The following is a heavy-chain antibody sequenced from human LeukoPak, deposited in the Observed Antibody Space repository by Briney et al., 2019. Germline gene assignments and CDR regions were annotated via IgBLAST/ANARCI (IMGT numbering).Heavy chain of an antibody. CDR2: FYHRGNT. CDR1: GASITSYY. D-gene: IGHD1-26*01. Sequence: SETLSLTCTVSGASITSYYWNWIRHSPGKGLEWIGCFYHRGNTTYNPSLENRATISLDTSKNQLSLRLTSAAAADTAMYYCATGYSYSWFYDYWGQGTLVTVSS. V-gene: IGHV4-59*03. CDR3: ATGYSYSWFYDY. J-gene: IGHJ4*02.